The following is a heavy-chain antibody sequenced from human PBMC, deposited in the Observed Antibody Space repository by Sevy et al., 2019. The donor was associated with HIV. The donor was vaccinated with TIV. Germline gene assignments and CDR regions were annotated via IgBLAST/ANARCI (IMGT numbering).Heavy chain of an antibody. D-gene: IGHD2-2*01. Sequence: GSLRLSCAASGFTFSSYAMHWVRQAPGKGLEWVAVISYDGSNKYYADSVKGRFTISRDNSKNTLYLQMNSLRAEDTAVYYCARDLGYCSSTSCYGFFDYWGQGTLVTVSS. CDR2: ISYDGSNK. CDR3: ARDLGYCSSTSCYGFFDY. CDR1: GFTFSSYA. J-gene: IGHJ4*02. V-gene: IGHV3-30*04.